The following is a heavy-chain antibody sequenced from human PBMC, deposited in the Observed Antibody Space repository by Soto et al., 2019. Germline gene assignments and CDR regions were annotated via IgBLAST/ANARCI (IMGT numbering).Heavy chain of an antibody. Sequence: SVKVSCKASGGTFSSYAISWVRQAPGQGLEWMGGIIPIFGTANYAQKFQGRVTITADESTSTAYMELSSLRSEDTAVYYCARVRGAAAPAALLDAFYICGQGTMVTVSS. CDR1: GGTFSSYA. CDR2: IIPIFGTA. CDR3: ARVRGAAAPAALLDAFYI. V-gene: IGHV1-69*13. J-gene: IGHJ3*02. D-gene: IGHD6-13*01.